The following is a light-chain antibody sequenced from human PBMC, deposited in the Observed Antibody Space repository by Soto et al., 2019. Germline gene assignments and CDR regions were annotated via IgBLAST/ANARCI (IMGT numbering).Light chain of an antibody. CDR1: QGVSND. Sequence: DIQMTQSPSSLSASVGDRVTITCRASQGVSNDLAWYQQRPGNAPRRLIYAASTLQRGVPSRFSGSGSGTEFSLTISSLQPEDFATYYCLQHNTYPRTFGQGTKVDIK. CDR2: AAS. J-gene: IGKJ1*01. V-gene: IGKV1-17*01. CDR3: LQHNTYPRT.